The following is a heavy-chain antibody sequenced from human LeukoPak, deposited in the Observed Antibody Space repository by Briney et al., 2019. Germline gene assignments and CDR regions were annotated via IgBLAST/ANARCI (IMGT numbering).Heavy chain of an antibody. CDR2: ISGSGGST. CDR1: GFTTSNYA. Sequence: GGSLRLSCAATGFTTSNYAVSWVRQAPGKGLEWVSAISGSGGSTYYADSVKGRFIISRDKSKNMLYLQMNGLRAEDTAIYYCAKGQELDDGVFDSWGQGTLVTVSS. J-gene: IGHJ4*02. D-gene: IGHD1-1*01. CDR3: AKGQELDDGVFDS. V-gene: IGHV3-23*01.